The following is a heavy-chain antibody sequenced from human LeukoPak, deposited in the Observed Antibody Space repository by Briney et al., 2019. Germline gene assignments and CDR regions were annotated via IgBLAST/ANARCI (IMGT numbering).Heavy chain of an antibody. CDR3: ARRYCSSTSCYLFDY. Sequence: SETLSLTCTVSGGSISSGDYYWSWIRQPPGKGLGWIGYINYSGTTYYNPSLRSRLTISIDTSKNQFSLKLSSVTAADTAVYYCARRYCSSTSCYLFDYWGQGTLVTVSS. V-gene: IGHV4-30-4*01. J-gene: IGHJ4*02. D-gene: IGHD2-2*01. CDR1: GGSISSGDYY. CDR2: INYSGTT.